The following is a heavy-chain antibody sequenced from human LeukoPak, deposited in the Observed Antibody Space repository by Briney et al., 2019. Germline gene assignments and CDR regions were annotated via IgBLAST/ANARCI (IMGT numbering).Heavy chain of an antibody. CDR2: IYYSGST. V-gene: IGHV4-30-4*01. J-gene: IGHJ6*02. D-gene: IGHD6-13*01. CDR1: GGSISSGDYY. Sequence: PSQTLSLTCTVSGGSISSGDYYWSWIRQPPGKGLEWIGYIYYSGSTYYNPSLKSRVTISVDTSKNQFSLKLSSVTAAGTAVYYCARVFSSWYYYYGMDVWGQGTTVTVSS. CDR3: ARVFSSWYYYYGMDV.